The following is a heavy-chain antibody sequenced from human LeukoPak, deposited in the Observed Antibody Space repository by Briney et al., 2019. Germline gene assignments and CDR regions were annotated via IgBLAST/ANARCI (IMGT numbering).Heavy chain of an antibody. V-gene: IGHV3-30*02. J-gene: IGHJ6*03. CDR1: GFTFSSYG. CDR2: IRYDGSNK. CDR3: ARDPTRRYYMDV. Sequence: GGSLRLSCAASGFTFSSYGMHWVRQAPGKGLEWVAFIRYDGSNKYYADSVKGRFTISRDNAKNSLYLQMNSLRAEDTAVYYCARDPTRRYYMDVWGKGTTVTISS.